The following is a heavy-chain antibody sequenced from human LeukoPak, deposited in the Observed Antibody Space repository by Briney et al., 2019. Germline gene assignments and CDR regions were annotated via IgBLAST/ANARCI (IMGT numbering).Heavy chain of an antibody. CDR1: GYTFTSYG. J-gene: IGHJ5*02. CDR2: ISAYNGNT. V-gene: IGHV1-18*01. Sequence: GASVKVSCKASGYTFTSYGISWVRQAPGQGLEWMGWISAYNGNTNYAQKLQGRVTMTTDTSTSTAYKEVRSLRSDDTAVYYCARDRYCSSTSCSNWFDPWGQGTLVTVSS. D-gene: IGHD2-2*01. CDR3: ARDRYCSSTSCSNWFDP.